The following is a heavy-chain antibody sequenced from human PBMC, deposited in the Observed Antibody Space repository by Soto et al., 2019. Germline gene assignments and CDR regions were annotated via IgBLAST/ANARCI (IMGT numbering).Heavy chain of an antibody. CDR2: VSYDGSKQ. CDR1: GFTFSNYA. CDR3: ARDRLYDYDNSGYYNFDY. J-gene: IGHJ4*02. V-gene: IGHV3-30-3*01. Sequence: QVQLVESGGGVVQPGRSLRVSCAASGFTFSNYAMHWVRQAPGKGLEWVAVVSYDGSKQFYADSVEGRFTISRDSSKSTLYLHMDNLRDEDTAVYYCARDRLYDYDNSGYYNFDYWGQGTLVTVSS. D-gene: IGHD3-22*01.